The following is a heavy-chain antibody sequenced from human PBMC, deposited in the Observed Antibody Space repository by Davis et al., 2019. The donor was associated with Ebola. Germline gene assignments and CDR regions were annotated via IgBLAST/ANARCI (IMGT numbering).Heavy chain of an antibody. D-gene: IGHD5-18*01. CDR2: ISSSSSYI. Sequence: PGGSLRLSCAASGFTFSSYSMNWVRQAPGKGLEWVSSISSSSSYIYYADSVKGRFTISRDNAKNSLYLQMNSLRAEDTAVYYCAKGLGRYSYGLEVDFDYWGQGTLVTVSS. CDR3: AKGLGRYSYGLEVDFDY. V-gene: IGHV3-21*01. CDR1: GFTFSSYS. J-gene: IGHJ4*02.